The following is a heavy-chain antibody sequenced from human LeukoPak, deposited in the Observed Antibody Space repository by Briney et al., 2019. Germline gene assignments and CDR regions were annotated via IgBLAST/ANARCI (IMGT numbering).Heavy chain of an antibody. Sequence: PGGSLRLSCAASGFTFSSYWMSWVRQAPGKGLEWVANIKQDGSEKYYVDSVKGRFTISRDNAKNSLYLQMNSLRAEDTAVYYCARDQVGGYDPGFDYWGQGTLVTVSS. CDR3: ARDQVGGYDPGFDY. D-gene: IGHD5-12*01. V-gene: IGHV3-7*01. CDR2: IKQDGSEK. CDR1: GFTFSSYW. J-gene: IGHJ4*02.